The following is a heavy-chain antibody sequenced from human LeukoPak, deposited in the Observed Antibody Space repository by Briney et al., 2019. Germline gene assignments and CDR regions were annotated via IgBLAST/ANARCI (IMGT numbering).Heavy chain of an antibody. V-gene: IGHV4-30-2*01. CDR2: IYHSGST. J-gene: IGHJ4*02. CDR1: GGSISSGGYS. D-gene: IGHD3-22*01. CDR3: ARVLSGYDSSGAIDY. Sequence: PSQTLSLTCAVSGGSISSGGYSWSWIRQPPGKGLKWIGYIYHSGSTYYNPSLKSRVTISVERSKNQFSLKLSSVTAAETAVYYCARVLSGYDSSGAIDYWGQGTLVTVSS.